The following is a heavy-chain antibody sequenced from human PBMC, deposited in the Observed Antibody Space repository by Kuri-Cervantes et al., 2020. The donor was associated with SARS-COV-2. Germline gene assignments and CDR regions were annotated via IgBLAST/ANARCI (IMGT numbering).Heavy chain of an antibody. CDR2: IWYDGENE. CDR1: GFTFSNYA. J-gene: IGHJ6*03. CDR3: ARNHSMDV. V-gene: IGHV3-33*08. Sequence: GESLKISCVASGFTFSNYAIHWVRQAPGKGLEWVAVIWYDGENEYYAGSVKGRFTISRDNSKNTVSLHMNSLRAEDTAVYYCARNHSMDVWGTGTAVTVSS.